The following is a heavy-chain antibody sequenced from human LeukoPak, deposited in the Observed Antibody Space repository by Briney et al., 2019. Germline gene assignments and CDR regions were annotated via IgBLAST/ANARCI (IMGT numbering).Heavy chain of an antibody. D-gene: IGHD2-2*01. CDR3: ARARGGYCSSTSCRAPNWFDP. CDR2: IYYSGST. J-gene: IGHJ5*02. Sequence: PSETLSLTCTVSGGSISSYYWSWIRQPPGKGLEWIGYIYYSGSTNYNPSLKSRVTISVDTSKNQFSLKLSSVTAADTAVYYCARARGGYCSSTSCRAPNWFDPWGQGTLVTVSS. CDR1: GGSISSYY. V-gene: IGHV4-59*01.